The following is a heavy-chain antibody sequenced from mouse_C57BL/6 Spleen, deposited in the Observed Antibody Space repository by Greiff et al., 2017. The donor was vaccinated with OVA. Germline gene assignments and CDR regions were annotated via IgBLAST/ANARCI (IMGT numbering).Heavy chain of an antibody. Sequence: QVQLQQPGPELVKPGASVKLSCKASGYTFTSYWMHWVKQRPGQGLEWIGNINPSNGGTNYNEKFKSKATLTVDKSSSTAYMQLSSLTSEDSAVYYCARDDYDLAWFAYWGQGTLVTVSA. J-gene: IGHJ3*01. CDR3: ARDDYDLAWFAY. V-gene: IGHV1-53*01. D-gene: IGHD2-4*01. CDR1: GYTFTSYW. CDR2: INPSNGGT.